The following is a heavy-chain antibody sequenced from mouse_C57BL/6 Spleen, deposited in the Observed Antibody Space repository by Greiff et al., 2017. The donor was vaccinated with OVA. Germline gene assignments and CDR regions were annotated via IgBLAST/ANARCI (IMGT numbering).Heavy chain of an antibody. CDR3: ARPSPYYYGSSSWFAY. CDR1: GYTFTDYN. CDR2: INPNNGGT. V-gene: IGHV1-18*01. Sequence: VQLQQSGPELVKPGASVKIPCKASGYTFTDYNMDWVKQSHGKSLEWIGDINPNNGGTIYNQKFKGKATLTVDKSSSPAYMELRSLTSEDTAVYYCARPSPYYYGSSSWFAYWGQGTLVTVSA. D-gene: IGHD1-1*01. J-gene: IGHJ3*01.